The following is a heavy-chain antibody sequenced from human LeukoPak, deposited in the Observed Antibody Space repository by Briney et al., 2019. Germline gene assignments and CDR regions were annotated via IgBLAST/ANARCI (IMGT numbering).Heavy chain of an antibody. J-gene: IGHJ4*02. CDR1: GYTLTELS. V-gene: IGHV1-24*01. CDR2: FDPEDGET. D-gene: IGHD2-21*02. CDR3: ARLGPCGGDCYSDY. Sequence: ASVKVSCKVSGYTLTELSMHWVRQAPGKGLEWMGGFDPEDGETIYAQKFQGRVTMAEDTSTDTAYMELSSLRSEDTAVYYCARLGPCGGDCYSDYWGQGTLVTVSS.